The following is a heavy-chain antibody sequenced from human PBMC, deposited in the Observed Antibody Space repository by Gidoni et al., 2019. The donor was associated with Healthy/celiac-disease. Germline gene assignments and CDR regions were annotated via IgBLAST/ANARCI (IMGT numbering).Heavy chain of an antibody. CDR2: IIPIFGTA. J-gene: IGHJ6*02. D-gene: IGHD2-21*01. CDR1: GGTFSSYA. CDR3: ARVFCGGDCYPYYYYYGMDV. V-gene: IGHV1-69*01. Sequence: QVQLVQSGAEVKKPGSSSQGSCKPSGGTFSSYALSWVRQAPGQGLEWMGGIIPIFGTANYAQKFQGRVTITADESTSTAYMELSSLRSEDTAVYYCARVFCGGDCYPYYYYYGMDVWGQGTTVTVSS.